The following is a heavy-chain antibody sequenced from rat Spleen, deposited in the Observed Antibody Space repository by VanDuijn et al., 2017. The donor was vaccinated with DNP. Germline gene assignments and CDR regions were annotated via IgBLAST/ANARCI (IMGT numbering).Heavy chain of an antibody. D-gene: IGHD4-3*01. CDR3: VRWNSGHFDY. CDR1: GFTFSSFP. Sequence: EVQLVESGGGLVQPGGSMKLSCAASGFTFSSFPMAWVRQAPTRGLEWVAYIGSDGYAPYYGVSVKGRFTISRDNAKSTLYLQMNSLRSEDMATYYCVRWNSGHFDYWGQGVMVTVSS. J-gene: IGHJ2*01. V-gene: IGHV5-46*01. CDR2: IGSDGYAP.